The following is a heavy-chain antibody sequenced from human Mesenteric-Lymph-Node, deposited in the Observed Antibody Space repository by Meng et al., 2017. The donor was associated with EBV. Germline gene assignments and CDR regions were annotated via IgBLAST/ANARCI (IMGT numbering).Heavy chain of an antibody. D-gene: IGHD3-9*01. J-gene: IGHJ4*02. CDR1: GGQMSTGGHS. CDR2: IYHSGNT. Sequence: QRQRQEAGAGLVRPSQTLSLTCAVSGGQMSTGGHSWTWTRQAPGKGLEWIGYIYHSGNTYFQPSLKSRVTISVDTSRNQFFLKLRSVTAADTAVYFCARASYDTLSGYSQYYFDYWGQGTLVTVSS. V-gene: IGHV4-30-2*01. CDR3: ARASYDTLSGYSQYYFDY.